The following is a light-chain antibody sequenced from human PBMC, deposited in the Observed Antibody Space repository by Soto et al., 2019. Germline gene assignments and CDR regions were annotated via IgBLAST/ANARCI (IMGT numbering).Light chain of an antibody. CDR1: QSISSY. CDR3: QQSYSTFYT. Sequence: DIQMTQSPSSLSASVGDRVTITFRASQSISSYLNWYQQKPGKAPKLLIYAASSLQSGVPSRFSGSGSGTDFTLTISSLQPEDFATYYCQQSYSTFYTFGQGTKLEIK. CDR2: AAS. V-gene: IGKV1-39*01. J-gene: IGKJ2*01.